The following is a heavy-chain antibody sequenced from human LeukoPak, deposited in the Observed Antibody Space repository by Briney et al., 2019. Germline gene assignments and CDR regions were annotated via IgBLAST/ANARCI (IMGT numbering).Heavy chain of an antibody. V-gene: IGHV1-2*02. Sequence: ASVKVSCKASGYTFTGYYMHWVRQAPGQGLEWMGWINPNSGGTNYAQKFQGRVTMTRDTSISTAYMELSRLRSDDTAVYYCARVPVLYSSSWPTDYWGQGTLVTVSS. J-gene: IGHJ4*02. D-gene: IGHD6-13*01. CDR2: INPNSGGT. CDR3: ARVPVLYSSSWPTDY. CDR1: GYTFTGYY.